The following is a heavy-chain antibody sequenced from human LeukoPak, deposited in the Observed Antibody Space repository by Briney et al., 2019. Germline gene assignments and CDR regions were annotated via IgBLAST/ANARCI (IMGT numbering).Heavy chain of an antibody. CDR2: IIPIFGTA. Sequence: SVKVSCKASGGTFSSYTISWVRQAPGQGLEWMGGIIPIFGTANYAQKFQGRVTITADESTSTAYMELSSLRSEDTAVYYCASIIAVAGTARDWGQGTLVTVSS. CDR3: ASIIAVAGTARD. V-gene: IGHV1-69*01. CDR1: GGTFSSYT. J-gene: IGHJ4*02. D-gene: IGHD6-19*01.